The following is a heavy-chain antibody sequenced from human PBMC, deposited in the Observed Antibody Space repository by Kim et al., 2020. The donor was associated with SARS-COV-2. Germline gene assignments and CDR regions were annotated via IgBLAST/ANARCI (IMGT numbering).Heavy chain of an antibody. D-gene: IGHD3-16*01. CDR3: ARGGLGGFGLYYFDY. Sequence: SVKVSCKASGGTFSSYAISWVRQAPGQGLEWMGGIIPIFGTANYAQKFQGRVTITADESTSTAYMELSSLRSEDTAVYYCARGGLGGFGLYYFDYWGQGTLVTVSS. V-gene: IGHV1-69*13. CDR1: GGTFSSYA. CDR2: IIPIFGTA. J-gene: IGHJ4*02.